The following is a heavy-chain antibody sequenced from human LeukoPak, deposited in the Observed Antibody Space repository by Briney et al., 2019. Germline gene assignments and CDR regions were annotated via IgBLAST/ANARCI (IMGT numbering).Heavy chain of an antibody. CDR2: ISFDGSNR. V-gene: IGHV3-30*18. CDR3: AKGGSGWSFFY. Sequence: GRPLRLSCAASGFTFSSYAMHWLRQAPGKGLEWVAVISFDGSNRYYADSVRGRFTISRDNSKNTLYLQMSSLRADDTAVYPCAKGGSGWSFFYWGLGTLVTVSS. CDR1: GFTFSSYA. D-gene: IGHD6-19*01. J-gene: IGHJ4*02.